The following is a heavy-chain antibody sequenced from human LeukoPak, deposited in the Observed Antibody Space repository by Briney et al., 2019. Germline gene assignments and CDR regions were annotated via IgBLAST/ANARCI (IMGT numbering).Heavy chain of an antibody. V-gene: IGHV1-69*13. D-gene: IGHD2-2*01. Sequence: AVKVSCKASGGTFSSYAMSWVRQAPRQGLEWMGRIIPIFGSANYAQKFQRRDTINADESTIPASMELSSLRSEDPAVYYCAGQGRYCSSTSCYEPDYWGQGTLVTVSS. CDR3: AGQGRYCSSTSCYEPDY. J-gene: IGHJ4*02. CDR1: GGTFSSYA. CDR2: IIPIFGSA.